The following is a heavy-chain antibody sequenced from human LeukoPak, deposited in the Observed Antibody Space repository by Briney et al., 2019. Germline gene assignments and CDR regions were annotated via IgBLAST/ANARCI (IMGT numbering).Heavy chain of an antibody. J-gene: IGHJ5*02. D-gene: IGHD4-11*01. CDR2: INHSGST. V-gene: IGHV4-34*01. CDR3: ARGGTATAFGWFDP. CDR1: GGSFSGYY. Sequence: SETLSLTCAVYGGSFSGYYWSWIRQPPGKGLEWIGEINHSGSTNYNPSLKSRVTISVDASKNQFSLKLRSVTAADTAVYYCARGGTATAFGWFDPWGQGTLVTVSS.